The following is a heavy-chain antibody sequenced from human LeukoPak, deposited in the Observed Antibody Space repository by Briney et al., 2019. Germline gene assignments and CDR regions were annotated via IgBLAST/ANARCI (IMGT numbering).Heavy chain of an antibody. J-gene: IGHJ6*03. D-gene: IGHD3-22*01. CDR1: GFTFSSYG. CDR3: AKDGSYYDSSGSLYYYYYYMDV. Sequence: GGSLRLSCAASGFTFSSYGMHWVRQAPGKGLEWVAFIRYDGSNKYYADSVKGRFTISRDNSKNTLYLQMNSLRAEDTAVYYCAKDGSYYDSSGSLYYYYYYMDVWGKGTTVTVSS. V-gene: IGHV3-30*02. CDR2: IRYDGSNK.